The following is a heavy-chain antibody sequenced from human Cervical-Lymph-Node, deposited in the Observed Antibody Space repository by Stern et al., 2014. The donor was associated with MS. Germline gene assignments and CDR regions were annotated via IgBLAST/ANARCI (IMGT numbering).Heavy chain of an antibody. J-gene: IGHJ6*02. CDR3: ARDNDDNGMDV. CDR2: FNPLFGTT. D-gene: IGHD1-1*01. Sequence: QDQLVQIGAEVQKPGSSVKVSCKASGDTFIHFGISWVRQATGQGLEWMGWFNPLFGTTHYVDKFQGRLTINADESATTVYMELSSLRSEDTAVYYCARDNDDNGMDVWGQGTTVTVSS. CDR1: GDTFIHFG. V-gene: IGHV1-69*12.